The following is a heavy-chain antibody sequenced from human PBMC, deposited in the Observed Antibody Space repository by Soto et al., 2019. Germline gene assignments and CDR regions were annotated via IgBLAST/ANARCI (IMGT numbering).Heavy chain of an antibody. J-gene: IGHJ4*02. CDR2: IIPIFGTA. CDR3: ARAFGWTTVTTFYYFDY. CDR1: GGTFSSYA. V-gene: IGHV1-69*01. Sequence: QVQLVQSGAEVKKPGSSVKVSCKASGGTFSSYAISWVRQAPGQGLEWMGGIIPIFGTANYAQKFQGRVTITADESTSPAYMELSSLRSEDTAVYYCARAFGWTTVTTFYYFDYWGQGTLVTVSS. D-gene: IGHD4-17*01.